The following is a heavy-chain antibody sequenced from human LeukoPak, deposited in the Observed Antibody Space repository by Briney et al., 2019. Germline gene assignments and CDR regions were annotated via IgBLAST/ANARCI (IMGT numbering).Heavy chain of an antibody. CDR2: IYYSGST. CDR3: ARAIYSSSSGPPVVPYYYYMDV. CDR1: GGSLSSSSYY. D-gene: IGHD6-6*01. V-gene: IGHV4-39*01. Sequence: SETLSLTCTVSGGSLSSSSYYWGWIRQPPGKGLEWIGSIYYSGSTYYNPSLKSRVTISVDTSKNQLSLKLSSVTAADTAVYYCARAIYSSSSGPPVVPYYYYMDVWGKGTTVTVSS. J-gene: IGHJ6*03.